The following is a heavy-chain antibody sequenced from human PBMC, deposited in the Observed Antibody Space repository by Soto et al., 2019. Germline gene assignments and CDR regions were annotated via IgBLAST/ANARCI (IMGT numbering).Heavy chain of an antibody. V-gene: IGHV1-46*01. CDR1: GYTFTSYY. J-gene: IGHJ5*02. D-gene: IGHD2-15*01. CDR3: AREENHGCSGDSCPLGWFDP. CDR2: INPSGGST. Sequence: QVQLVQSGAEVKKPGASVKVSCKASGYTFTSYYIHWVRQAPGQGLEWMGIINPSGGSTSYAQKFQDRVTMTRDPSTSTVYMELSSLRSEDTAVYYCAREENHGCSGDSCPLGWFDPWGQGTLVTVSS.